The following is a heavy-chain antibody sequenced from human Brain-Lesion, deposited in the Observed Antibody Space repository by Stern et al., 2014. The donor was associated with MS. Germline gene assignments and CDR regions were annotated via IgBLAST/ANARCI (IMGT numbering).Heavy chain of an antibody. Sequence: QVQLQESGPGLVKPSETLSLTCTVSGGSISSSSYYWGWIRQPPGKGLEWIGSIYYRGSTYYNPSLKSRVTISMDPSQNQFSLRLSSVTAADTAVYFCAKLWLGELPESPFDYWGQGTLVTVSS. CDR2: IYYRGST. J-gene: IGHJ4*02. CDR3: AKLWLGELPESPFDY. D-gene: IGHD3-10*01. CDR1: GGSISSSSYY. V-gene: IGHV4-39*01.